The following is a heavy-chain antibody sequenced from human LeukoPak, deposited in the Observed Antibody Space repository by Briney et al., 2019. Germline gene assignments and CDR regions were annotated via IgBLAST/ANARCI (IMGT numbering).Heavy chain of an antibody. J-gene: IGHJ4*02. CDR3: TRIQGWGSGSYYRDY. V-gene: IGHV3-15*01. CDR2: VKSKTSGETT. CDR1: ELSISNDW. Sequence: GGSLRLSCEASELSISNDWMSWVRQAPGKGLEWVARVKSKTSGETTHYAVPVNGRFTISRDDSKNTLYLQMNSLKTEDTGVYYCTRIQGWGSGSYYRDYWGPGTLIIGSS. D-gene: IGHD3-10*01.